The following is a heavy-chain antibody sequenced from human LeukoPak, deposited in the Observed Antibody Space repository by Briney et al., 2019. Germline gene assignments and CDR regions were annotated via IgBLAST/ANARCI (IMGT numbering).Heavy chain of an antibody. Sequence: SQTLSLTCAISGDSVSSNSAAWNWIRQSPSGGLEWLGRTYYRSKWYNNYAVSVKSRITINPDTSKNQFSLQLNSVTPEDTAVHYCARGKSPSSGFTGISDDVGFDYWGQGTLVTVSS. V-gene: IGHV6-1*01. D-gene: IGHD3-10*01. CDR1: GDSVSSNSAA. J-gene: IGHJ4*02. CDR2: TYYRSKWYN. CDR3: ARGKSPSSGFTGISDDVGFDY.